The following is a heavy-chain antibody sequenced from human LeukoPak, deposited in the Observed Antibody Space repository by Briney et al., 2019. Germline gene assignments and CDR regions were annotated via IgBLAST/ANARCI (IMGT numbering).Heavy chain of an antibody. CDR2: IGTAGDT. Sequence: GGSLRLSCAASGFTFSSYDMHWVRQATAKGLEWVSAIGTAGDTYYPGSVKGRFTISRENAKNSLYLQMNSLRAGDTAVYYCARASYYDTSGYYFDYWGQGNLVTVSS. J-gene: IGHJ4*02. CDR1: GFTFSSYD. CDR3: ARASYYDTSGYYFDY. D-gene: IGHD3-22*01. V-gene: IGHV3-13*01.